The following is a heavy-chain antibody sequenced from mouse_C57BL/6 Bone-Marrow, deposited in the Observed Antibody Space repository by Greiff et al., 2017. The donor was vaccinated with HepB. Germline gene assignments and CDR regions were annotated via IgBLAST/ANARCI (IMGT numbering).Heavy chain of an antibody. V-gene: IGHV1-15*01. CDR1: GYTFTDYE. D-gene: IGHD1-1*01. CDR3: TIITTVVATGNWYFDV. CDR2: IDPENGGT. Sequence: VQLQQSGAELVRPGASVTLSCKASGYTFTDYEMHWVKQTPVHGLEWIGAIDPENGGTAYNQKFKGKAILTADKSSSTAYMELRSLTSEDSAVYYCTIITTVVATGNWYFDVWGTGTTVTVSS. J-gene: IGHJ1*03.